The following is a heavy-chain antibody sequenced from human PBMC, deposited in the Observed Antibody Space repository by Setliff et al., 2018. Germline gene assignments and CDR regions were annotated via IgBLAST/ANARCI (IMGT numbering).Heavy chain of an antibody. CDR1: GYSFTSYW. V-gene: IGHV5-51*01. D-gene: IGHD3-22*01. J-gene: IGHJ3*02. CDR3: ARHKGYYDSSGYYYPNAFDI. Sequence: GESLKISCKGSGYSFTSYWIGWVRQXPGKXXXXXXXXXXXXXXXXXXXXXQGQVTXXADKSISTAYLQWSSLKASDTAMYYCARHKGYYDSSGYYYPNAFDIWGQGTMVTVSS. CDR2: XXXXXXXX.